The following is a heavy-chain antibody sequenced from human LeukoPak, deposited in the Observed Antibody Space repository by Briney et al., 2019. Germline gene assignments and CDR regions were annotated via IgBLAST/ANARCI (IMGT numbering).Heavy chain of an antibody. Sequence: GGSLRLSCAASGFXFSYYGMHWVRQAPGKGLEWVAIISYDGSKTYYADSVKGRFTISRDNSKNTVSLQMNSLRAEDTAVYYCARGRPLQSITNYYKFDSWGQGTLVTVSS. CDR2: ISYDGSKT. V-gene: IGHV3-30*03. D-gene: IGHD1-26*01. J-gene: IGHJ4*02. CDR1: GFXFSYYG. CDR3: ARGRPLQSITNYYKFDS.